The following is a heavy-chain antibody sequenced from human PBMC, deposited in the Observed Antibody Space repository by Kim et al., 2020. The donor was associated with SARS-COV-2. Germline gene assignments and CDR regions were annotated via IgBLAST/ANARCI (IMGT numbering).Heavy chain of an antibody. CDR2: SDSGDDT. Sequence: SDSGDDTYYADSVKGRFTISRDNSKNTLYLQMNSLRAEDTAMYYCASREFWGQGTLVTVSS. V-gene: IGHV3-23*01. CDR3: ASREF. J-gene: IGHJ4*02. D-gene: IGHD3-10*01.